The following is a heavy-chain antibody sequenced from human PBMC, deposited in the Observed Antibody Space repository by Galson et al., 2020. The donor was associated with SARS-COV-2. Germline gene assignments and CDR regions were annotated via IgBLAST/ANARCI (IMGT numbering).Heavy chain of an antibody. CDR2: INPNSGGT. Sequence: GSVQVSCKASGYTFTGYYMHWVRQAPGQGLEWMGRINPNSGGTNYAQKFQGRVTMTRDTSISTAYMELSRLRSDDTAVYYCARGGSSGYYPLYYFDYWGQGTLVPVSS. CDR1: GYTFTGYY. D-gene: IGHD3-22*01. CDR3: ARGGSSGYYPLYYFDY. V-gene: IGHV1-2*06. J-gene: IGHJ4*02.